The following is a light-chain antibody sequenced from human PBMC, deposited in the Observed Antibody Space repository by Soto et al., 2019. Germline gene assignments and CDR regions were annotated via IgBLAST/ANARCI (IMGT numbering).Light chain of an antibody. V-gene: IGKV3D-20*02. CDR1: QSVRSSS. CDR2: GSS. Sequence: EIVLTQSPGPLSLSPGERATLSCRARQSVRSSSLAWYQQKPGQAPRLLIYGSSSRATGIPDRFSGSGSGTDFTLTISRLEPEDFAIYYCQRQSNWPRTFGQGTKV. CDR3: QRQSNWPRT. J-gene: IGKJ1*01.